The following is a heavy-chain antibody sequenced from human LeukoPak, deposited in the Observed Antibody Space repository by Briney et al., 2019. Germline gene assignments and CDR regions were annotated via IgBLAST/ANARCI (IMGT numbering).Heavy chain of an antibody. J-gene: IGHJ6*03. Sequence: PGGFLRLSCAASGFTFSSYSMNWVRQAPGKGLEWVSYISSSSSTIYYADSVKGRFTISRDNAKNSLYLQMNSLRAEDTAVYYYARATYYYDSSGYNPYYYYMDVWGKGTTVTVSS. CDR3: ARATYYYDSSGYNPYYYYMDV. CDR2: ISSSSSTI. V-gene: IGHV3-48*04. D-gene: IGHD3-22*01. CDR1: GFTFSSYS.